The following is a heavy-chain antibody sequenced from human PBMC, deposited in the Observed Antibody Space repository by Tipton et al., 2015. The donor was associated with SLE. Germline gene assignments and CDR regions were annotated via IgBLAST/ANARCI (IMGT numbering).Heavy chain of an antibody. CDR3: ARDRSSGWYGDARYFDL. CDR1: GFTFSGYY. CDR2: INHSGST. Sequence: LRLSCAASGFTFSGYYWSWIRQPPGKGLEWIGEINHSGSTHYNPSLESRVTILVDTSKNQFSLKLSSVTAADTAEYYCARDRSSGWYGDARYFDLWGRGTLVTVSS. J-gene: IGHJ2*01. V-gene: IGHV4-34*01. D-gene: IGHD6-19*01.